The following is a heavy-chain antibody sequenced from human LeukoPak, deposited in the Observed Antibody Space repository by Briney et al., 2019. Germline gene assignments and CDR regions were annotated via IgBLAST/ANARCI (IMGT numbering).Heavy chain of an antibody. CDR1: GGTFSSYA. CDR3: ARRGPIEPHAFDI. J-gene: IGHJ3*02. Sequence: SVKVSCKASGGTFSSYAISWVRQAPGQGLEWMGRIIPIFGTANYAQKFQGRVTITTDESTSTAYMELSSLRSEDTAVYYCARRGPIEPHAFDIWGQGTMVTVPS. CDR2: IIPIFGTA. V-gene: IGHV1-69*05. D-gene: IGHD1-26*01.